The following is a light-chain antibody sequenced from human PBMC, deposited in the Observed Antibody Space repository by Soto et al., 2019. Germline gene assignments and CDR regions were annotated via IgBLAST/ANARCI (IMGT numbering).Light chain of an antibody. CDR1: SSNIGSNT. CDR3: AAWDDSLNGPV. V-gene: IGLV1-44*01. J-gene: IGLJ2*01. Sequence: QAVVTQPPSASGTPGQRVTISCSGSSSNIGSNTVYWYQQFPGTTPQLLIYNDNQRPSGVPDRFSGSKSGTSASLAISGLQSDDEADYYCAAWDDSLNGPVFGGGTKLTVL. CDR2: NDN.